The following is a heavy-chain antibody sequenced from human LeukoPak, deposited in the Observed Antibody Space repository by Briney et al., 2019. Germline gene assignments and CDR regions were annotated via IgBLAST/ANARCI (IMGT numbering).Heavy chain of an antibody. CDR2: IRPMNSDV. V-gene: IGHV5-51*01. D-gene: IGHD3-3*01. CDR1: GYNFNTYW. Sequence: GESLKISCKGSGYNFNTYWVAWVRQLPGKGLEWMGIIRPMNSDVRYSPSFQGQVTISADRSINTAYLQWSSLTASDTAMYYWAKPPFEATGVPLEFYRGQGTPVTVSS. CDR3: AKPPFEATGVPLEFY. J-gene: IGHJ6*01.